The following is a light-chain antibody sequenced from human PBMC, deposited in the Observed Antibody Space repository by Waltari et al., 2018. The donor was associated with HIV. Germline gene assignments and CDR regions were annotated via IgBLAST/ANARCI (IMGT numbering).Light chain of an antibody. CDR2: EVS. CDR1: TSDVAGYTY. Sequence: QSGLTQPASVSGSPGQPLTISCPGTTSDVAGYTYVSWYQQHPGKAPKLIIYEVSNRPSGVSNRFSGSKSGNTASLTISGLQPEDETDYYCSSFSSSSTPYVFGTGTKVTVL. CDR3: SSFSSSSTPYV. V-gene: IGLV2-14*01. J-gene: IGLJ1*01.